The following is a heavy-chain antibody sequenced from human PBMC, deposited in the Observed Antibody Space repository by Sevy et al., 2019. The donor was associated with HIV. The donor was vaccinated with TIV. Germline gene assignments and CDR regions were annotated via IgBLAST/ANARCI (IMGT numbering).Heavy chain of an antibody. CDR3: ARSVDY. CDR2: VNLDGSGK. J-gene: IGHJ4*02. CDR1: GFSFSSYW. V-gene: IGHV3-7*01. Sequence: GGSLRLSCAASGFSFSSYWMTWFRQAPGKELEWVANVNLDGSGKYYLHSVKGRFTISRDNARNSLSLQMNSLRAEDTAVYYCARSVDYWGQGTLVTVSS.